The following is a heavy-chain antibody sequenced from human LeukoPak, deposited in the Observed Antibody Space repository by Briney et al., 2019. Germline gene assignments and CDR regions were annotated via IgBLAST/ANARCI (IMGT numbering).Heavy chain of an antibody. CDR3: TRDQT. V-gene: IGHV3-7*01. CDR2: IKEDGSER. Sequence: GGSLRLSCAGALGRHWMGWVRQAPGKGLEWVANIKEDGSERYYGDSVKGRFTISRDDAKSSLYLQMNNQRVEDTAVYYCTRDQTWGQGTLVTVSS. J-gene: IGHJ4*02. CDR1: LGRHW.